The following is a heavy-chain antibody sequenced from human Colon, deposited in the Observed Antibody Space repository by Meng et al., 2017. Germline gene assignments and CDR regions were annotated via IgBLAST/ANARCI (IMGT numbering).Heavy chain of an antibody. CDR3: ARDHGSTNWFFY. Sequence: QLLLQGSGPGLVKPSETLSLTCIVSGGSISSSRYYWGWVRQPPGKGLEWIGSMSYTGTTSYNPSLQSRVTISIDTSKNQLSLRLSSVSAADTAMYYCARDHGSTNWFFYWGQGTLVTVSS. J-gene: IGHJ4*02. CDR2: MSYTGTT. CDR1: GGSISSSRYY. D-gene: IGHD3-9*01. V-gene: IGHV4-39*07.